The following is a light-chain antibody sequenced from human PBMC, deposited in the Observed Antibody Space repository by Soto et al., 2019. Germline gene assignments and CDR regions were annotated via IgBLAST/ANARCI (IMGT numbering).Light chain of an antibody. CDR1: SSDVGGFNY. Sequence: QSVLTQPASVSGSPGQSVTISCTGTSSDVGGFNYVSWYQQHPGKAPKLMIYDVSNRPSGVSNRFSGSKPGNTASLTISGLQAEDEADYHCSSYTSSSTQVFGTGTKVTVL. V-gene: IGLV2-14*03. CDR2: DVS. CDR3: SSYTSSSTQV. J-gene: IGLJ1*01.